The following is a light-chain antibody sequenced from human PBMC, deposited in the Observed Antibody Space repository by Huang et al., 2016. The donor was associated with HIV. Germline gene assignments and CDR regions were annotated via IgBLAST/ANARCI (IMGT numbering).Light chain of an antibody. Sequence: DIQVTQSPSSLSASVGGSVTITCQASQDISNYLNWYQQKPGKAPKVLIYGASNLERGVPARFSGSGSGTDFTFTISSLQPEDIATYYCQQYDSLPPWTFGQGTRVEIK. CDR2: GAS. CDR1: QDISNY. J-gene: IGKJ1*01. CDR3: QQYDSLPPWT. V-gene: IGKV1-33*01.